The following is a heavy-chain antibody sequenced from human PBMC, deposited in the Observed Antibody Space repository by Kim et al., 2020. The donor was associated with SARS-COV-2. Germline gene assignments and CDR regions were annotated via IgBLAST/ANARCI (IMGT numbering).Heavy chain of an antibody. CDR3: ARRAVEMATTKRGAFDI. CDR2: IYPGDSDT. V-gene: IGHV5-51*01. Sequence: GESLKISCKGSGYSFTSYWIGWVRQMPGKGLEWMGIIYPGDSDTRYSPSFQGQVTISADKSISTAYLQWSSLKASDTAMYYCARRAVEMATTKRGAFDIWGQGTMVTVSS. J-gene: IGHJ3*02. D-gene: IGHD5-12*01. CDR1: GYSFTSYW.